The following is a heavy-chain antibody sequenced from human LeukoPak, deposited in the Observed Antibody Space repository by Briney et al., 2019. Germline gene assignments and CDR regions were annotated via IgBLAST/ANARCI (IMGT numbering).Heavy chain of an antibody. J-gene: IGHJ4*02. CDR2: IYHSGST. D-gene: IGHD6-19*01. CDR3: ARDGVAGGFDY. V-gene: IGHV4-59*01. CDR1: GSSISRYY. Sequence: PSETLSLTCTVSGSSISRYYWSWLRQPPGKGLEWIGYIYHSGSTNYSPSLKSRVTISLDTSKNQFSLNLSSVTAADTAVYYCARDGVAGGFDYWGQGTLVTVSS.